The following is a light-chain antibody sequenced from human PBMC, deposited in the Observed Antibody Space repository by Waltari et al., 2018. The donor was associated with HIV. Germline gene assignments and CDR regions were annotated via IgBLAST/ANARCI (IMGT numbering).Light chain of an antibody. V-gene: IGLV1-47*01. J-gene: IGLJ1*01. CDR1: SSNIENEI. CDR3: LGWDSRLSGYV. CDR2: KDT. Sequence: QSVLTQLPSACGTRGQRVPFPCSGTSSNIENEIVHWYLQLTGPAPRLRIYKDTQGPPWFPDRFTCSKSGVSDSLAISGPRSEDEADYYYLGWDSRLSGYVFGSGTKVTVL.